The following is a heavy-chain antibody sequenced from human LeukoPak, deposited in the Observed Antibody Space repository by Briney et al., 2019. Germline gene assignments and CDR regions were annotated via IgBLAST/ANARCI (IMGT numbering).Heavy chain of an antibody. J-gene: IGHJ4*02. CDR2: INHSGST. CDR1: GGSFSGYY. V-gene: IGHV4-34*01. Sequence: SETLSLTCAVYGGSFSGYYWSWIRQPPGKGLEWIGEINHSGSTNYNPSLKSRVTISADTSKNQFSLKLSSVTAADTAVYYCARVAPTYNLYNFDYWGQGTLVTVSS. CDR3: ARVAPTYNLYNFDY. D-gene: IGHD1-1*01.